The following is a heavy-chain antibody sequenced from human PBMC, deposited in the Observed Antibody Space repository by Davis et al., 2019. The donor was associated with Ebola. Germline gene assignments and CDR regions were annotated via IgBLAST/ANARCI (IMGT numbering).Heavy chain of an antibody. V-gene: IGHV3-7*03. CDR1: GFTFSSYW. CDR3: ARGDFYYGVDV. Sequence: GGSLRLSCAASGFTFSSYWMSWVRQAPGKGLEWVANIKQDGSEKYYVDSVKGRFTISRDSSKNTVYLQMNNLRAEDTAVYYCARGDFYYGVDVWGQGTTVTVSS. CDR2: IKQDGSEK. J-gene: IGHJ6*02.